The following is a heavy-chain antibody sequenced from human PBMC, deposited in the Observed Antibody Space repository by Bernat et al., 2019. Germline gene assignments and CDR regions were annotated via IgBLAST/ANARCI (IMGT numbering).Heavy chain of an antibody. CDR1: GFSLTTSGVG. V-gene: IGHV2-5*02. D-gene: IGHD1-7*01. CDR2: IYWDDDK. J-gene: IGHJ4*02. CDR3: AHRRALSGYWDYGDFDY. Sequence: QITLKESGSTLVEPTQTLTLTCTFSGFSLTTSGVGVGWIRQPPGKALEWLALIYWDDDKRYRPSLKNRVTIAKDTSKNQVVLIMTNMDPVDTATYYCAHRRALSGYWDYGDFDYWGQGTLVTVSS.